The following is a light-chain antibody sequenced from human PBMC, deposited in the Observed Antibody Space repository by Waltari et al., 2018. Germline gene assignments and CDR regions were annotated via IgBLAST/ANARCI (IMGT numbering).Light chain of an antibody. Sequence: EIVMTQSPATLSVSPGESATLSCRASQSVSNKLAWYQQKPGKAPRLLIYNTSGRVTGIPARFSGSGSGTEFTLTISSLQSEDFAVYHCQQYNNWPWTFGQGTKVEIK. CDR1: QSVSNK. J-gene: IGKJ1*01. V-gene: IGKV3-15*01. CDR2: NTS. CDR3: QQYNNWPWT.